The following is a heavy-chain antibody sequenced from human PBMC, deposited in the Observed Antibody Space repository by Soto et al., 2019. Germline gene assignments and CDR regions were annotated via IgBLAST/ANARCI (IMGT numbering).Heavy chain of an antibody. D-gene: IGHD3-10*01. V-gene: IGHV6-1*01. CDR1: GHSVSSNSAA. CDR3: SRSSAMVRGVSHHGFDY. J-gene: IGHJ4*02. CDR2: TYYRHKRYN. Sequence: SHTVSLTCAISGHSVSSNSAAWNWSPQSRSRVLEWLGRTYYRHKRYNDYAVSVNSQITINPDTSKNQASLQLNSVPPEDTAVYDCSRSSAMVRGVSHHGFDYWGQGTLVTVSS.